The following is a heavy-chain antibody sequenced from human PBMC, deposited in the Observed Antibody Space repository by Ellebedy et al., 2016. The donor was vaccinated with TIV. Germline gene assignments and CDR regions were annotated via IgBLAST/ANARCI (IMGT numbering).Heavy chain of an antibody. Sequence: SETLSLTXAVYGGSFSGYYWSWIRQPPGKGLEWIGEINHSGSTNYNPSLKSRVTISVDTSKNQFSLKLSSVTAADTAVYYCARVPRGWVTTPKLPYNWFDPWGQGTLVTVSS. CDR1: GGSFSGYY. CDR2: INHSGST. D-gene: IGHD4-17*01. V-gene: IGHV4-34*01. CDR3: ARVPRGWVTTPKLPYNWFDP. J-gene: IGHJ5*02.